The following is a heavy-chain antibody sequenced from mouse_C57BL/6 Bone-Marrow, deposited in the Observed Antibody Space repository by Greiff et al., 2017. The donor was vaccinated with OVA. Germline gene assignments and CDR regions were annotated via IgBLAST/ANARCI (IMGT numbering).Heavy chain of an antibody. D-gene: IGHD5-1-1*01. V-gene: IGHV5-12*01. J-gene: IGHJ4*01. CDR3: ARQDTSAMDY. CDR2: ISNGGGST. Sequence: EVLLVESGGGLVQPGGSLKLSCAASGFTFSDYYMYWVRQTPEKRLEWVAYISNGGGSTYYPATVQGRFTISRDNAKNTLYLQMSRLKSEDTAMYYCARQDTSAMDYWGQGTSVTVSS. CDR1: GFTFSDYY.